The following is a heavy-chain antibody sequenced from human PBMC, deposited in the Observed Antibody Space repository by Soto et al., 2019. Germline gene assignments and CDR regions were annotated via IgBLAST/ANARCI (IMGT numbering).Heavy chain of an antibody. Sequence: ASVKVSCKASGYTFTSYAMHWVRQAPGQRLEWMGWINAGNGNTKYSQKFQGRVTITRDTSASTAYMELSSLRSEDTAVYYCARTWIQLWSLPQYYGMDVWVKGTTVTVSS. J-gene: IGHJ6*04. CDR1: GYTFTSYA. CDR2: INAGNGNT. D-gene: IGHD5-18*01. V-gene: IGHV1-3*01. CDR3: ARTWIQLWSLPQYYGMDV.